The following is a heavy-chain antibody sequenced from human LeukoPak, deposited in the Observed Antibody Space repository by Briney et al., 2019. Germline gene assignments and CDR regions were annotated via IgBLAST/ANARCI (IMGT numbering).Heavy chain of an antibody. J-gene: IGHJ4*02. CDR2: ICVSGGST. CDR3: GKEQQRVIPPDLDY. CDR1: GFTFSSYA. D-gene: IGHD6-13*01. V-gene: IGHV3-23*01. Sequence: VGCLRLSCAASGFTFSSYAMSGVRQAPGRGGEWVSAICVSGGSTYYADAVMGRFTNSRGNSKNTLYLQMNSMRAEDTAVYYCGKEQQRVIPPDLDYWGQGTLVTVSS.